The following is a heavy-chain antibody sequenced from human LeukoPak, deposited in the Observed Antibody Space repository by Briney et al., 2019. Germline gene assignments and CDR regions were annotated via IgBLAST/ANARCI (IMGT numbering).Heavy chain of an antibody. V-gene: IGHV4-34*01. CDR1: GGSFRGYY. CDR3: ARGLPPPPYYYGMDV. J-gene: IGHJ6*02. Sequence: PSETLSLTCAVYGGSFRGYYWSWIRQPPGKGLEWIGEINHSGSTNYNPSLKSRVTISVDTSKNQFSLKLSSVAAADTAVYYCARGLPPPPYYYGMDVWGQGTTVTVSS. CDR2: INHSGST.